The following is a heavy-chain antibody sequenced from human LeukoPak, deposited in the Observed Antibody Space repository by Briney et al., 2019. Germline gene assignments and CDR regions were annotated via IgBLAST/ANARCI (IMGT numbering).Heavy chain of an antibody. Sequence: ASVKVSCKASGYTFTSYYMHWVRQAPGQGLEWMGIINPGGGSTSYAQKFQGRVTMTRDTSTSTVYMELSSLRSEDTAVYYCARVMCGGDCSDAFDIWGQGTMVTVSS. J-gene: IGHJ3*02. V-gene: IGHV1-46*01. D-gene: IGHD2-21*01. CDR1: GYTFTSYY. CDR3: ARVMCGGDCSDAFDI. CDR2: INPGGGST.